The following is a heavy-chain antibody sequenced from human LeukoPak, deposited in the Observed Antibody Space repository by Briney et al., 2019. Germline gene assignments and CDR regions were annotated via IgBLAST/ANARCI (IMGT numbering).Heavy chain of an antibody. V-gene: IGHV3-74*01. Sequence: PGGSLRLSCAASGFSLSTFWMHWVRHAPGKGLVWVSRIDYDGTTTTYADSVKGRFTISRDNAKNTLYLQMNSLRAEDTAVYYCTHLGWFDPWGQGTLVTVSS. CDR3: THLGWFDP. J-gene: IGHJ5*02. CDR1: GFSLSTFW. CDR2: IDYDGTTT.